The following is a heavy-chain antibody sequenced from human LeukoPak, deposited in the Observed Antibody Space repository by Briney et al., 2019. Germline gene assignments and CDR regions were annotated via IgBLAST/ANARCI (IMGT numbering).Heavy chain of an antibody. J-gene: IGHJ6*03. CDR1: GGSISSHY. CDR2: IYYSGST. D-gene: IGHD3-9*01. CDR3: ARVAAPSYYDILTGRNYYYYYMDV. Sequence: SETLSLTCTVSGGSISSHYWSWIRQPPGKGLEWIGYIYYSGSTNYNPSLKSRVTISVDTSKNQFSLKLSSVTAADTAVYYCARVAAPSYYDILTGRNYYYYYMDVWGKGTTVTVSS. V-gene: IGHV4-59*11.